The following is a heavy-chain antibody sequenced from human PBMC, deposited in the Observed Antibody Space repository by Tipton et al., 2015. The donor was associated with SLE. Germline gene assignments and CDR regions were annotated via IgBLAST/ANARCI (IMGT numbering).Heavy chain of an antibody. V-gene: IGHV4-61*09. J-gene: IGHJ4*02. CDR2: IYTSGST. CDR1: GGSISSGSYY. D-gene: IGHD3-10*01. CDR3: AAREKAITMVRGVIIPLDY. Sequence: LRLSCTVSGGSISSGSYYWSWIRQPAGKGLEWIGYIYTSGSTNYNPSLKSRVTISVDTSKNQFSLKLSSVTAADTAVYYCAAREKAITMVRGVIIPLDYWGQGTLVTVSS.